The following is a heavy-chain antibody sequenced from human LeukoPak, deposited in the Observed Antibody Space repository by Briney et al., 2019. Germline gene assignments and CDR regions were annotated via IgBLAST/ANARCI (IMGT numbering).Heavy chain of an antibody. J-gene: IGHJ4*02. D-gene: IGHD1-26*01. CDR1: GFPFSTYA. V-gene: IGHV3-23*01. Sequence: PGGSLRLSCAASGFPFSTYAMTWVRQAPGKGLECVSAITGSGDRAFYADSVRGRFSISRDNFRNTPYLQMNSLRAEDTAVYYCAKRYLGASGSYNLDSWGQGTPVTVSS. CDR2: ITGSGDRA. CDR3: AKRYLGASGSYNLDS.